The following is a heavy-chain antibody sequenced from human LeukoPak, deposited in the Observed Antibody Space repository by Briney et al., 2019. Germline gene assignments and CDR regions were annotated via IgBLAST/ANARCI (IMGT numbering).Heavy chain of an antibody. V-gene: IGHV3-30*02. Sequence: PGGSLRLSCAASQLTFSSAWMTWVRQAPGKGLEWVAFIRYDGSNKYYADSVKGRFTISRDNSKNTLYLQMNSLRAEDTAVYYCAKDLYYYDSSGYYRFDYWGQGTLVTVSS. CDR3: AKDLYYYDSSGYYRFDY. J-gene: IGHJ4*02. CDR2: IRYDGSNK. CDR1: QLTFSSAW. D-gene: IGHD3-22*01.